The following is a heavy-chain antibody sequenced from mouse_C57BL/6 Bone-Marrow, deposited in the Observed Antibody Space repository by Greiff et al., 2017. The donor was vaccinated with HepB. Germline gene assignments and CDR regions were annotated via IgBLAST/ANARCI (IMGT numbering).Heavy chain of an antibody. Sequence: EVKLMESGPGLVKPSQSLSLTCSVTGYSITSGYYWNWIRQFPGNKLEWMGYISYDGSNNYNPSLKNRISITRDTSKNQFFLKLNSVTTEDTATYYCARGAMVTTGVYYAMDYWGQGTSVTVSS. CDR2: ISYDGSN. J-gene: IGHJ4*01. CDR3: ARGAMVTTGVYYAMDY. V-gene: IGHV3-6*01. CDR1: GYSITSGYY. D-gene: IGHD2-2*01.